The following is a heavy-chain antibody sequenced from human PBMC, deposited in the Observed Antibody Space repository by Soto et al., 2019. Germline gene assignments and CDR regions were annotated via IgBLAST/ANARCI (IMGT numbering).Heavy chain of an antibody. D-gene: IGHD3-3*01. CDR3: ARDLAVFGVATYGMDV. Sequence: PGGSLRLSSAASGFTFSSYGMHWVRQAPGKGLEWVAVIWYDGSNKYYADSVQGRFTISRDNSKNTLYLQMNSLRAEDTAVYYCARDLAVFGVATYGMDVWGQGTTVTVSS. J-gene: IGHJ6*02. CDR1: GFTFSSYG. V-gene: IGHV3-33*01. CDR2: IWYDGSNK.